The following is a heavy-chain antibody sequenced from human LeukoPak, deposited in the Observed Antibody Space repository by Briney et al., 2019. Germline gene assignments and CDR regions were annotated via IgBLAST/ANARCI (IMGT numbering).Heavy chain of an antibody. D-gene: IGHD3-22*01. J-gene: IGHJ6*02. CDR3: AKDMEYGDSSGYYYYGMDV. CDR1: GFTFDDYA. V-gene: IGHV3-9*01. CDR2: ISWNSGSI. Sequence: PGRSLRLSCAASGFTFDDYAMHWVRQAPGKGLEWVSGISWNSGSIGYADSVKGRFTISRDNAKNSLYLQMNSLRAEDTALYYCAKDMEYGDSSGYYYYGMDVWGQGTTVTASS.